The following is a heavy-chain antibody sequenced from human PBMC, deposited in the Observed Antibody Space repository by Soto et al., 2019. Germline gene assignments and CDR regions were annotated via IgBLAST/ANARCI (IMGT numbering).Heavy chain of an antibody. CDR2: ISGSGGSI. CDR1: GFTFSSYA. V-gene: IGHV3-23*01. Sequence: EVQLLESGGGLAQPGGSLILSCAASGFTFSSYAMTWARQAPGKGLEWVSTISGSGGSIYYAGSVRGRFTISRDNSKNTLYLQMNSLRVEDTATYYCVKDWTGDKCPCMDVWGQGTTDTVSS. D-gene: IGHD2-8*02. CDR3: VKDWTGDKCPCMDV. J-gene: IGHJ6*02.